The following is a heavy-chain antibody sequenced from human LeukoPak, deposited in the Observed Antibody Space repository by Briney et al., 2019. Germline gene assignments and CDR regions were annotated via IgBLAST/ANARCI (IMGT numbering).Heavy chain of an antibody. J-gene: IGHJ4*02. CDR3: ARDLPGSLYFDY. V-gene: IGHV4-4*07. CDR1: GASISSYY. Sequence: SETLSLTCTVSGASISSYYYNWIRQTAGRGLEWIGRLYISGSTDYNPSLKSRVTISVDTSNNQFSLNLNSVTAADTVVYFCARDLPGSLYFDYWGQGVLVTVSS. CDR2: LYISGST.